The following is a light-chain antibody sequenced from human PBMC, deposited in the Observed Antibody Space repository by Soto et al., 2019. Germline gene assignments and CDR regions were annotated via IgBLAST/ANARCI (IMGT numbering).Light chain of an antibody. Sequence: DIQMTQSPSSLSASVGDRVTITFRASQSISSYLNWYQQKPGKAPKLLIYAASSFQSGVPSRFSGSGSGTDFTLTISSLQPEDFATYYCQQSYSTPPTFGQGTKVDIK. CDR1: QSISSY. J-gene: IGKJ1*01. V-gene: IGKV1-39*01. CDR2: AAS. CDR3: QQSYSTPPT.